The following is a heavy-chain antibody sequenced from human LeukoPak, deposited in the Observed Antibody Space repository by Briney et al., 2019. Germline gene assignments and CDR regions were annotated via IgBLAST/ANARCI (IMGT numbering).Heavy chain of an antibody. CDR2: IPYDGSNK. D-gene: IGHD3-22*01. CDR1: GFTLSSYA. Sequence: TGRSLRFSLGASGFTLSSYAMHWVRQAPGQGLEGGAVIPYDGSNKYYADSVKGRFTISRDNSKNTLYQQMNSLRAEDTAVYYCARVNYYDSSGYYSTWFDPWGQGTLVTVSS. J-gene: IGHJ5*02. CDR3: ARVNYYDSSGYYSTWFDP. V-gene: IGHV3-30-3*01.